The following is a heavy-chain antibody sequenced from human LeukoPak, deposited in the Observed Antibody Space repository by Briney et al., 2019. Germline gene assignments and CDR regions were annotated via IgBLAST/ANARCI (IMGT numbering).Heavy chain of an antibody. D-gene: IGHD1-26*01. CDR2: INPNSGGT. Sequence: GASVKVSCKASGYTFTGYYMHWVRQAPGQGLEWTGWINPNSGGTNYAQKFQGRVTLTRDTSISTAYMELSRLRSDDTAVYYCAREGSGSYHTPDYWGQGTLVTVSS. J-gene: IGHJ4*02. CDR1: GYTFTGYY. V-gene: IGHV1-2*02. CDR3: AREGSGSYHTPDY.